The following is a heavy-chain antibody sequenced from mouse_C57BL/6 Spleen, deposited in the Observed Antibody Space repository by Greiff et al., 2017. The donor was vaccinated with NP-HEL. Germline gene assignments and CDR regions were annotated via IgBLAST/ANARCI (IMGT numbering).Heavy chain of an antibody. CDR2: INPSTGGT. D-gene: IGHD1-1*01. CDR1: GYSFTGYY. Sequence: VQLQQSGPELVKPGASVKISCKASGYSFTGYYMNWVKQSPEKSLEWIGEINPSTGGTTYNQKFKAKATLTVDKSSSTAYMQLKSLTSEDSAVYYCARRHYGSSHLDDWGQGTTLTVSS. V-gene: IGHV1-42*01. CDR3: ARRHYGSSHLDD. J-gene: IGHJ2*01.